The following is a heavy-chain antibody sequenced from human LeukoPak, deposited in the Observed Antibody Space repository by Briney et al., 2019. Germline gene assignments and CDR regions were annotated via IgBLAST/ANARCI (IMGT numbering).Heavy chain of an antibody. D-gene: IGHD1-26*01. CDR3: AREIRASGSSLFDY. V-gene: IGHV3-33*01. J-gene: IGHJ4*02. CDR1: GFTFSSYG. CDR2: IWYDGSNK. Sequence: GRSLRLSCAASGFTFSSYGMHWVRQAPRKGLEWVAVIWYDGSNKYYADSVKGRFTISRDNSKNTLYLQMNSLRAEDTAVYYCAREIRASGSSLFDYWGQGTLVTVSS.